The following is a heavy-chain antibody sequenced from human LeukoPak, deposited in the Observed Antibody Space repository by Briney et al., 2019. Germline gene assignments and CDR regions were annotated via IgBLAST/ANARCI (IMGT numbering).Heavy chain of an antibody. CDR3: ARASARIPLDY. Sequence: SVNVSFTAAGCTFTIYAISWVRQAPGQGLEWMGGIIPIFGTANYAQKFPGSVTITADESTSTAYMELSSLRSEYTAVYYCARASARIPLDYWGQGTLVTVPS. CDR1: GCTFTIYA. V-gene: IGHV1-69*13. D-gene: IGHD2-15*01. J-gene: IGHJ4*02. CDR2: IIPIFGTA.